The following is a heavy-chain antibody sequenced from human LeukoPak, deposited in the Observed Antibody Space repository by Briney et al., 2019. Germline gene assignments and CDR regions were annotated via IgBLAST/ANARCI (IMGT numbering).Heavy chain of an antibody. CDR2: ISGDGVST. J-gene: IGHJ4*02. V-gene: IGHV3-43*02. Sequence: GGSLRLPCVASGLPIGDFAMHWVRQAPGQGLEWVSLISGDGVSTFFADSVKGRFSISRDNSKNSLSLEMSSLRTEDTAMYYCARESGKFDYWGQGTLVAVSS. CDR3: ARESGKFDY. CDR1: GLPIGDFA.